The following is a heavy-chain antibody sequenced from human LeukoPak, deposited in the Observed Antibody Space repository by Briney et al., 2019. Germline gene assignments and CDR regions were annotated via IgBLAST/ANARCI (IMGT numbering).Heavy chain of an antibody. CDR3: ARGNYYYGMDV. Sequence: SETVSLTCAVSGYSMSSGYDWGWIRPPPGKGLELIGKIYHSWSTYYNPSLKSRVTISVDTSKTQYSLKLSSVTAADTAVYYCARGNYYYGMDVWGKGTTVTVSS. CDR2: IYHSWST. CDR1: GYSMSSGYD. V-gene: IGHV4-38-2*01. J-gene: IGHJ6*04.